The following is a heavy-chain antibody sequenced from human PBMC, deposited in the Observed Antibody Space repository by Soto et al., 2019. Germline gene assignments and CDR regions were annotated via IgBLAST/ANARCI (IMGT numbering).Heavy chain of an antibody. D-gene: IGHD1-26*01. CDR3: VRAPSGSYPEFDY. V-gene: IGHV3-23*01. Sequence: PGGSLRLSCEASGFTFETTALSWVRQAPGKGLEWVATISCTGLSKYYADSVKGRFTISRDNSRNTLYLQMNSLRPDDTAVYYCVRAPSGSYPEFDYWGQGTLVTVSS. CDR1: GFTFETTA. CDR2: ISCTGLSK. J-gene: IGHJ4*02.